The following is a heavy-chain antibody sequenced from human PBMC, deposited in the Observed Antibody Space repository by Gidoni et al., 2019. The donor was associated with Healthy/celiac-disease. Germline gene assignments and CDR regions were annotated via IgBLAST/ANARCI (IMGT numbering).Heavy chain of an antibody. Sequence: QVQLQESGPGLVKPSETLSLTCTVSGGSISSYYWSWIRQPPGKGLGWIGYIYYSGSTNYNPSLKSRVTISVDTSKNQFSLKLSSVTAADTAVYYCAREGDSYGSFFFDYWGQGTLVTVSS. CDR3: AREGDSYGSFFFDY. V-gene: IGHV4-59*01. CDR2: IYYSGST. J-gene: IGHJ4*02. D-gene: IGHD5-18*01. CDR1: GGSISSYY.